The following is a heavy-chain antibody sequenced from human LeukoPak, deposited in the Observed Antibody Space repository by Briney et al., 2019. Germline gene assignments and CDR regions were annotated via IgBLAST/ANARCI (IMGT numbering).Heavy chain of an antibody. CDR2: INPNSGGT. CDR1: GYTFTDYY. CDR3: ARRQIIAAALDY. J-gene: IGHJ4*02. Sequence: ASVKVSCKTSGYTFTDYYVHWVRQVPGQGPEWMGWINPNSGGTNYAQKFQGRVTMTRDTSISTAYMELSRLRSDDTAVYYCARRQIIAAALDYWGQGTLVTVSS. V-gene: IGHV1-2*02. D-gene: IGHD6-13*01.